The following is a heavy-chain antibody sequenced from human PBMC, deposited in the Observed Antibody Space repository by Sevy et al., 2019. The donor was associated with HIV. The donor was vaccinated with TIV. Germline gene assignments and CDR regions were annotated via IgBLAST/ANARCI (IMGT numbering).Heavy chain of an antibody. V-gene: IGHV3-11*06. D-gene: IGHD1-7*01. J-gene: IGHJ4*01. Sequence: GGSLRLSCEVSGFTFSDFYMSWICQAPGKGLEWVSDISSGSTYTKSADSVKGRFTISRDNARNSLYLQMNSLRVEDTAVYYCARDRRNYAGQYFDYWGQGTLVTVSS. CDR1: GFTFSDFY. CDR2: ISSGSTYT. CDR3: ARDRRNYAGQYFDY.